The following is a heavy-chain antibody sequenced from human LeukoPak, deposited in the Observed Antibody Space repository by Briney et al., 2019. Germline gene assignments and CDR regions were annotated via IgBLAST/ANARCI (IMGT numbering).Heavy chain of an antibody. Sequence: GASVKVSCKASGGTFSSYAISWVRQAPGQGLEWMGGIIPIFGTASYAQKFQGRVTITADESTSTAYMELSSLRSEDTAVYYCASTFYYYDSSGYYYFDYWGQGTLVTVSS. V-gene: IGHV1-69*13. D-gene: IGHD3-22*01. CDR2: IIPIFGTA. J-gene: IGHJ4*02. CDR1: GGTFSSYA. CDR3: ASTFYYYDSSGYYYFDY.